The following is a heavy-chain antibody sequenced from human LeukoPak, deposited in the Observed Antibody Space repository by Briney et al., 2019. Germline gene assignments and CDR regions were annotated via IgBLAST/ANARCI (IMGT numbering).Heavy chain of an antibody. CDR1: GFTFSNYW. D-gene: IGHD6-19*01. Sequence: GGSLRLSCAASGFTFSNYWMNWVRQAPGKGLEWVAVISYDGSNKYYADSVKGRFTISRDNSKNTLYLQMNSLRAEDTAVYYCAKSYRKSIAVAGTGYFDYWGQGTLVTVSS. J-gene: IGHJ4*02. V-gene: IGHV3-30*18. CDR3: AKSYRKSIAVAGTGYFDY. CDR2: ISYDGSNK.